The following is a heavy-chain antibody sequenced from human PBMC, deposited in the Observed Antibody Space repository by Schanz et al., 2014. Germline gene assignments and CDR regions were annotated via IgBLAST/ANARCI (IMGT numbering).Heavy chain of an antibody. CDR3: ARGFLASGGKTFDC. CDR2: IHPSGGST. D-gene: IGHD1-26*01. J-gene: IGHJ4*02. Sequence: QVQLVQSGAEVKKPGASVKVSCKASGYTFIDYYMHWVRQAPGQGPEWMGIIHPSGGSTNYAQQFLGRLTMTRDTSTNTVYMNLSSLTSADTAVYYCARGFLASGGKTFDCWGQGTLVTVSS. V-gene: IGHV1-46*01. CDR1: GYTFIDYY.